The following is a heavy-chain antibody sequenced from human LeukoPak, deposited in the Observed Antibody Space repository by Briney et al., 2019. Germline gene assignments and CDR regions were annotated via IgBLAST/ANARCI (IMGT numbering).Heavy chain of an antibody. J-gene: IGHJ3*02. V-gene: IGHV3-23*01. D-gene: IGHD2/OR15-2a*01. CDR2: LSSSGLSP. CDR3: TKAGPDTYAFDI. CDR1: GFSFNNYA. Sequence: GGSLRLSCAGSGFSFNNYAMYWVRQAPGKGLEWVSALSSSGLSPYYADSVKGRFTISRDISKNTLYLQMNSLRAEDTAVYYCTKAGPDTYAFDIWGQGTMVSVSS.